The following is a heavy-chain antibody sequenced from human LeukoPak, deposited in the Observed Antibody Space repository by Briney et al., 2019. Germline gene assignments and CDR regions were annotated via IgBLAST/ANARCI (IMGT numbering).Heavy chain of an antibody. CDR1: GYTFTGYY. J-gene: IGHJ4*02. CDR2: INPNSGGT. V-gene: IGHV1-2*02. D-gene: IGHD3-10*01. CDR3: ARGPPRGVRGVINPTDY. Sequence: ASVKVSCKASGYTFTGYYMHWVRQAPGQGLEWMGWINPNSGGTNYAQKFQGRVTMTRDTSISTAYMELSRLRSDDTAVYYCARGPPRGVRGVINPTDYWGQGTLVTVSS.